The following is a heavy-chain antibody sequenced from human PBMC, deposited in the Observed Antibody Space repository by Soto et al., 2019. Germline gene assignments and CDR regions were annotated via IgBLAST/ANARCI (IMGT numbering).Heavy chain of an antibody. CDR2: ISYDGSNK. V-gene: IGHV3-30-3*01. J-gene: IGHJ3*02. CDR1: GFTFSSYA. CDR3: ARERGGGDAFDI. D-gene: IGHD3-10*01. Sequence: QVQLVESGGGVVQPGRSLRLSCAASGFTFSSYAMHWVRQAPGKGLEWVAVISYDGSNKYYADSVKGRFTISRDNSKNTLYMQMNSLRAEDTAVYYCARERGGGDAFDIWRQGTMVTVSS.